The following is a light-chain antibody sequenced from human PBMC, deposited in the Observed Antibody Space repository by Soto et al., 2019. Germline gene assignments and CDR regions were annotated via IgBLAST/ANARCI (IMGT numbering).Light chain of an antibody. CDR1: YSNIGIND. Sequence: QSVLTQPPSASGTPGQRVTVSCSGTYSNIGINDVHWYRQLSGTAPQILIYDTSQRATGVPDRFSGSRSGTSASLVISGLQTEDEADYTCAAWDDSLNGPAFGGGTKLTVL. CDR2: DTS. J-gene: IGLJ2*01. CDR3: AAWDDSLNGPA. V-gene: IGLV1-44*01.